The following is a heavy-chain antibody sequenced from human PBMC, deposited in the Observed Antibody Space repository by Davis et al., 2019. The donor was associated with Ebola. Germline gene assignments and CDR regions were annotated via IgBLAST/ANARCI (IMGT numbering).Heavy chain of an antibody. CDR3: ARGHSSSWYGGWNYFDY. CDR2: INSDGSST. CDR1: GFTFSSYW. V-gene: IGHV3-74*01. J-gene: IGHJ4*02. Sequence: PGGSLRLSCAASGFTFSSYWMHWVRQAPGKGLVWVSRINSDGSSTSYADSVKGRFTISRDNAKNTLYLQMNSLRAEDTAVYYCARGHSSSWYGGWNYFDYWGQGTLVTVSS. D-gene: IGHD6-13*01.